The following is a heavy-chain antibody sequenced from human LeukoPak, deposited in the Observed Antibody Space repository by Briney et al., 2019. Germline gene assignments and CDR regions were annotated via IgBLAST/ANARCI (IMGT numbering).Heavy chain of an antibody. Sequence: GGSLRLSCAASGFTVSSYYMSWVRQVPGKGLEWPSVIYSGGSTYYADSVKGRFTISRDNSKNTLYLQMNSLRAEDTAVYYCARDLGLYWYFDLWGRGTLATVSS. CDR3: ARDLGLYWYFDL. CDR2: IYSGGST. V-gene: IGHV3-66*01. D-gene: IGHD7-27*01. CDR1: GFTVSSYY. J-gene: IGHJ2*01.